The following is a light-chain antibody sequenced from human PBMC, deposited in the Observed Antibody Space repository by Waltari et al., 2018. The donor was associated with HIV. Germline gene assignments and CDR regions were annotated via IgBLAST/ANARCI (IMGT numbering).Light chain of an antibody. CDR2: AAF. Sequence: DIQMTQSPSSVSASVGDRVSITCRASQGVYPWLAWYQQKPGRAPKLLIYAAFNLESGVPSRFSGSGSGTDFTLTISSLQPEDSATYYCQQARSFPYTFGQGTKLDIK. CDR3: QQARSFPYT. J-gene: IGKJ2*01. CDR1: QGVYPW. V-gene: IGKV1-12*01.